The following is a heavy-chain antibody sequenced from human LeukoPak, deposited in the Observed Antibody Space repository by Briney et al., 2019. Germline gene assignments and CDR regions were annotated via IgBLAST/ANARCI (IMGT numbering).Heavy chain of an antibody. V-gene: IGHV1-69*05. CDR2: IIPIFGTA. CDR3: ARGAMVADFDY. J-gene: IGHJ4*02. CDR1: GGTFSSYA. D-gene: IGHD4/OR15-4a*01. Sequence: SVKVSCKASGGTFSSYAIGWVRQAPGQGLEWMGRIIPIFGTANYAQKFQGRVTITTDESTSTAYMELSSLRSEDTAVYYCARGAMVADFDYWGQGTLVTVSS.